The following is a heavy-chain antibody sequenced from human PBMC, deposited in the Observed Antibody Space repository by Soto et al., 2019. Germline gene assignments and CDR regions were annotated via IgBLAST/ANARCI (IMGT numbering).Heavy chain of an antibody. CDR1: GGSISSYY. CDR3: ARTMVRGAFDY. CDR2: IYYSGST. V-gene: IGHV4-59*01. Sequence: KPSETLSLTCTVSGGSISSYYWSWIRQPPGKGLEWIGYIYYSGSTNYNPSLKSRVTISVDTSKNQFSLKLCSVTAADTAVYYCARTMVRGAFDYWGQGTLVTVSS. D-gene: IGHD3-10*01. J-gene: IGHJ4*02.